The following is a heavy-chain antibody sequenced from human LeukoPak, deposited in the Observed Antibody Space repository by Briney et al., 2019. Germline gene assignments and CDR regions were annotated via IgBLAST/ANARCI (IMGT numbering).Heavy chain of an antibody. Sequence: SETPSLTCTVSGGSISSSSYYWGWIRQPPGKGLEWIGSIYYSGSTYYNPSLKSRVTISVDTSKNQFSLNLSSVTAADTAVYCCARLYYDSSGYYQICYFDYWGQGTLVTVSS. V-gene: IGHV4-39*01. CDR2: IYYSGST. CDR3: ARLYYDSSGYYQICYFDY. J-gene: IGHJ4*02. CDR1: GGSISSSSYY. D-gene: IGHD3-22*01.